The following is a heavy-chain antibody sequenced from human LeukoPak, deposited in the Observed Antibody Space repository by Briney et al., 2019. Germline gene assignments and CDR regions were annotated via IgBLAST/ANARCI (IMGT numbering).Heavy chain of an antibody. J-gene: IGHJ4*02. CDR2: ISGSGGST. CDR1: GFTFSNYA. D-gene: IGHD4-17*01. V-gene: IGHV3-23*01. CDR3: AKATTFYGDYGDY. Sequence: GGSLRLSCAASGFTFSNYAMNWVRQAPGKGLEWVSGISGSGGSTYYPDYVKGRFTISRDNSKNTGYLQLNSLTDEDTAIYYCAKATTFYGDYGDYWGQGTLVTVSS.